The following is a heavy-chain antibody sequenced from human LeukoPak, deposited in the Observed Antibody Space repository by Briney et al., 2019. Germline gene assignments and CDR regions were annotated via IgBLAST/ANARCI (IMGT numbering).Heavy chain of an antibody. J-gene: IGHJ4*02. Sequence: GGSLRLSCAASGFTFSSYAMSWVRQAPGKGLEWVSAISGSESSTYYADSVRGRFTISRDNSKNTLYLQMNSLRSEDKAVYYFAKVPTSSYTASWGFDNWGQGTLVTVSS. CDR3: AKVPTSSYTASWGFDN. CDR2: ISGSESST. CDR1: GFTFSSYA. D-gene: IGHD5-18*01. V-gene: IGHV3-23*01.